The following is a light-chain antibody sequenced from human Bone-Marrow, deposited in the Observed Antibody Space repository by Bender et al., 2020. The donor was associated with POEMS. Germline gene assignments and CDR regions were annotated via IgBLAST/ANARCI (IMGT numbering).Light chain of an antibody. CDR3: AAWDDSLSGRV. V-gene: IGLV2-14*02. CDR2: EVS. Sequence: QSALTQPASVSGSPGQSITISCTGASSDVGAYNLVSWYQQHPGKAPKLMIYEVSERPSGVPDRFSGSKSGTSASLAISGLRSEDEGDYYCAAWDDSLSGRVFGGGTKLTVL. CDR1: SSDVGAYNL. J-gene: IGLJ2*01.